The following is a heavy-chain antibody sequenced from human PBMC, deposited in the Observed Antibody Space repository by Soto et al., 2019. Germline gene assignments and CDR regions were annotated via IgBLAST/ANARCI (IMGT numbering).Heavy chain of an antibody. D-gene: IGHD6-13*01. J-gene: IGHJ3*02. CDR2: ISYDGSNK. CDR3: AREGIAAAVKRHAFEI. V-gene: IGHV3-30-3*01. Sequence: QVQLVESGGGVVQPGRSLRLSCAASGFTFSSYAMHWVRQAPCKGLEWVAVISYDGSNKYYADSVKGRVTISRDNSKNTLYLQMNSLRAEDTAVYYCAREGIAAAVKRHAFEIWGQWTMVTVSS. CDR1: GFTFSSYA.